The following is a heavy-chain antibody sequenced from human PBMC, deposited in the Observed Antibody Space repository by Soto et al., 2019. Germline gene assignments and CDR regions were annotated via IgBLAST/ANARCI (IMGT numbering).Heavy chain of an antibody. CDR2: IYYSGST. Sequence: QVQLQESGPGLVKPSQTLSLTCTVSGGSISSGGYYWSWIRQHPGSGLESIGYIYYSGSTYYNPSLKSRVIISLDTSKNQFSLKLSSVTAADTAVYYCASASGYSYGSPYYFENWGQGTLVTVSS. J-gene: IGHJ4*02. D-gene: IGHD5-18*01. CDR1: GGSISSGGYY. CDR3: ASASGYSYGSPYYFEN. V-gene: IGHV4-31*03.